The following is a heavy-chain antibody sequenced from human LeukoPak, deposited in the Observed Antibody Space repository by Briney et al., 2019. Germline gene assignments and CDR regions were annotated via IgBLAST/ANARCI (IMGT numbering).Heavy chain of an antibody. CDR2: ISGSGGST. Sequence: PGGSLRLSCAASGFTVSSDYMSWVRQAPGKGLEWVSAISGSGGSTYYADSVKGRFTISRDNSKNTLYLQMNSLRAEDTAVYYCAKDEGYSYGTTYYYYGMDVWGQGTTVTVSS. J-gene: IGHJ6*02. CDR1: GFTVSSDY. V-gene: IGHV3-23*01. CDR3: AKDEGYSYGTTYYYYGMDV. D-gene: IGHD5-18*01.